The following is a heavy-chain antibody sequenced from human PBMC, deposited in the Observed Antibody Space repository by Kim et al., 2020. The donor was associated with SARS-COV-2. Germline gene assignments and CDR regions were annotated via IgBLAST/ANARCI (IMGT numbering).Heavy chain of an antibody. V-gene: IGHV4-34*01. CDR2: INHSGST. CDR1: GGSFSGYY. J-gene: IGHJ4*02. D-gene: IGHD3-10*01. Sequence: SETLSLTCAVYGGSFSGYYWSWIRQPPGKGLEWIGEINHSGSTNYNPSLKSRVTISVDTSKNQFSLKLSSVTAADTAVYYCARGPTAEFGELTLDYWGQGTLVTVSS. CDR3: ARGPTAEFGELTLDY.